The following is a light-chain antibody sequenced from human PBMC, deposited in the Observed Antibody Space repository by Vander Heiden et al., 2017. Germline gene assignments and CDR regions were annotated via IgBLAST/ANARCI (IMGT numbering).Light chain of an antibody. CDR3: GTWDVNRSNWV. V-gene: IGLV1-44*01. J-gene: IGLJ3*02. CDR2: NND. CDR1: GSNIGSHA. Sequence: QSVLAQPPSASGTPGQRVTISCSGGGSNIGSHAVTWYHQRPGAAPRLVIYNNDRRPSGVPDRLSGAKSGTSASLAISGLQSEDEGDYYCGTWDVNRSNWVFGGGTKLTVL.